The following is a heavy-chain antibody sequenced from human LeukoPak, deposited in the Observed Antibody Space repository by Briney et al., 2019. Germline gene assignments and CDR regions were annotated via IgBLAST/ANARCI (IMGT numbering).Heavy chain of an antibody. CDR3: ARRGVIVGSDAFDI. Sequence: GESLKISCKGSRYSFTNYWIGWVRQMPGKGLEWMGIIYPGDSDTTYSPSFQGQVTISADKSISTAYLQWSSLKASDTAMYYCARRGVIVGSDAFDIWGQGTMVTVSS. D-gene: IGHD3-22*01. CDR2: IYPGDSDT. CDR1: RYSFTNYW. J-gene: IGHJ3*02. V-gene: IGHV5-51*01.